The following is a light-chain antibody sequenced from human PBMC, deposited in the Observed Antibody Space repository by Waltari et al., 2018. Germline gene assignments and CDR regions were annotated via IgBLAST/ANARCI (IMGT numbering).Light chain of an antibody. J-gene: IGKJ3*01. CDR2: AAS. V-gene: IGKV1-39*01. CDR3: QDSYSTLSFV. Sequence: DIQMAQSPSSLSASVGDTVTITCRASQSITTALNWYQQRPGQAPRLLIYAASSLPGGVPSRFSGSGSGTDFTLTINGLQPEDFATHYCQDSYSTLSFVFGPGTRVDVK. CDR1: QSITTA.